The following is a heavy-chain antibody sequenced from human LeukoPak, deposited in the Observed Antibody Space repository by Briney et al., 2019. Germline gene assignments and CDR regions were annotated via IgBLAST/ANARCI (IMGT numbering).Heavy chain of an antibody. CDR2: ISGSGTYT. Sequence: GGSLRLSCAASGFIFSRYAMSWVRQAPGKGLEWVSGISGSGTYTYDADSVKGRFSISRDNSKNTLCLQMNDLRAEDTALYYCAKDWDSGSYFADHWGQGTLVAVSS. D-gene: IGHD1-26*01. J-gene: IGHJ4*02. CDR1: GFIFSRYA. V-gene: IGHV3-23*01. CDR3: AKDWDSGSYFADH.